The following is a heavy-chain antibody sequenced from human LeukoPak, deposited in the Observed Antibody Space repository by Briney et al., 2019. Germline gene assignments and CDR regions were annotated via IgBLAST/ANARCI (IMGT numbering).Heavy chain of an antibody. J-gene: IGHJ6*02. CDR3: ARGRSNYYGMDV. Sequence: SETLSLTCSVSDGSINSYYWNWIRRPPGRGLEWIGYIYYNGNTNYSPSLKSRVTMSVDTSKNLFSLKVSSVTAADTAVYYCARGRSNYYGMDVWGQGTTVTVSS. CDR1: DGSINSYY. D-gene: IGHD1-26*01. CDR2: IYYNGNT. V-gene: IGHV4-59*01.